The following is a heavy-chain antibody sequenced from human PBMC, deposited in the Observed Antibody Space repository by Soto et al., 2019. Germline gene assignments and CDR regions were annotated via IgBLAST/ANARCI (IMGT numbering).Heavy chain of an antibody. Sequence: QVQLQEAGPGLVKPSQTLSLTCTVSGASISSGGYYWSWIRQHPGKGLEWIGYIYYSGNTYYNPSHQSRVTRSMDTSKNQFPLKLSSVTAADTAVYYCAKGDKWESLLDYWGQGTLVTVSS. CDR3: AKGDKWESLLDY. D-gene: IGHD1-26*01. CDR2: IYYSGNT. CDR1: GASISSGGYY. J-gene: IGHJ4*02. V-gene: IGHV4-31*03.